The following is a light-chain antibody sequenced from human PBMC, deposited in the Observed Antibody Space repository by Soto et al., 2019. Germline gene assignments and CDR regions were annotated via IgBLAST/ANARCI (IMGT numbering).Light chain of an antibody. CDR1: QGISSY. J-gene: IGKJ4*01. V-gene: IGKV1-9*01. Sequence: DIQMTQSPSFLSASVGDRVRITCRASQGISSYIAWYQQKPGKAPKLLIYAASTLYGGVPSRFSGSGSGTDFALTITSLQAEDFATYYCQQLRMYPSTFGGGTKV. CDR3: QQLRMYPST. CDR2: AAS.